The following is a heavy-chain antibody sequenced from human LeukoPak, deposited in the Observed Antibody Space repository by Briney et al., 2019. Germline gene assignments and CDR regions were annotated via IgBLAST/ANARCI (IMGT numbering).Heavy chain of an antibody. CDR3: ARDLTMVRGVSSYYYYYGMGV. D-gene: IGHD3-10*01. CDR2: IYTSGST. CDR1: GGSISSYY. Sequence: PSETLSLTCTVSGGSISSYYWSWIRQPAGKGLEWIGRIYTSGSTNYNPSLKSRVTMSVDTSKNQFSLKLSSVTAADTAVYYCARDLTMVRGVSSYYYYYGMGVWGQGTTVTVSS. V-gene: IGHV4-4*07. J-gene: IGHJ6*02.